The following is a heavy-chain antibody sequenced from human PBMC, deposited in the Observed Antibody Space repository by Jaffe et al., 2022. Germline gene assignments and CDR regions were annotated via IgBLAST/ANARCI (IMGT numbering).Heavy chain of an antibody. V-gene: IGHV2-5*02. CDR2: IYWDDDK. CDR1: GFSLSTSGVG. CDR3: AHSHSSWILTGSNWFDP. D-gene: IGHD3-9*01. Sequence: QITLKESGPTLVKPTQTLTLTCTFSGFSLSTSGVGVGWIRQPPGKALEWLALIYWDDDKRYSPSLKSRLTITKDTSKNQVVLTMTNMDPVDTATYYCAHSHSSWILTGSNWFDPWGQGTLVTVSS. J-gene: IGHJ5*02.